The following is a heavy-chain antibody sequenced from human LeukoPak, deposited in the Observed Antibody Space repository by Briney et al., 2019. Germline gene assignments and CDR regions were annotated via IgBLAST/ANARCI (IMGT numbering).Heavy chain of an antibody. CDR3: ARDLAWGAFDY. V-gene: IGHV3-23*01. Sequence: GGSLRLSCAASGFTFSNHGMNWVRQAPGKGLEWLSGVSPPGGGTYYADSVKGRFTISRDDSENTLSLQMNSLRVEDTAIYYCARDLAWGAFDYWGQGTLVTVSS. J-gene: IGHJ4*02. CDR2: VSPPGGGT. CDR1: GFTFSNHG. D-gene: IGHD7-27*01.